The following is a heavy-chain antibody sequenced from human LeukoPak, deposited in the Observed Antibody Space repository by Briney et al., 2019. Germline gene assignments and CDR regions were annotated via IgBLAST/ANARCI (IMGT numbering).Heavy chain of an antibody. CDR3: ARAGSRSGGSCYGSDY. CDR1: RVTFSSYG. J-gene: IGHJ4*02. CDR2: IWYDGSIQ. D-gene: IGHD2-15*01. V-gene: IGHV3-33*01. Sequence: PGGSLRLSCAAPRVTFSSYGMHWVRQAPGKGLEWVAAIWYDGSIQYYADSAKGRFTISRDNSKNTLYLQMDSLRAEDTAVYYCARAGSRSGGSCYGSDYWGQGTLVSVSS.